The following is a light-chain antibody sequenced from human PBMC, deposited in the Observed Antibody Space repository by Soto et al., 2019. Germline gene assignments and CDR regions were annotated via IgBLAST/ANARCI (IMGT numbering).Light chain of an antibody. CDR3: QQYGTSPCT. CDR2: DAA. J-gene: IGKJ2*02. CDR1: QSFISTY. Sequence: ETVLTQSPGTLSLSPGERATLSCRASQSFISTYSAWYQQKPGQAPRLLIFDAASRAPGIPDRFIGSGSGTDFTLTISRLEPEDFAVYFCQQYGTSPCTFGQGTKLEIK. V-gene: IGKV3-20*01.